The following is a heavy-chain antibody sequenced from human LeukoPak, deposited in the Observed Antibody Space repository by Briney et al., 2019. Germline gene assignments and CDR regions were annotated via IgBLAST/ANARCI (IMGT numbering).Heavy chain of an antibody. D-gene: IGHD5-18*01. V-gene: IGHV4-34*01. J-gene: IGHJ4*02. Sequence: SETLSLTCAVYGGSFSGYYWSWIRQPPGKGPEWIGEINHSGSTNYNPSLKSRVTISVDTSKNQFSLKLSSVTAADTAVYYCARDYFSASYGLDYWGQGTLVTVSS. CDR2: INHSGST. CDR3: ARDYFSASYGLDY. CDR1: GGSFSGYY.